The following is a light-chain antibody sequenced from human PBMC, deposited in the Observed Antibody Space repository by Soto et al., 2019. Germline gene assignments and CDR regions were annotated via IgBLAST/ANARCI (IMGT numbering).Light chain of an antibody. Sequence: QSVLTQPASVSGSPGQSITISCTGTVSDVGGYTYVSWYQQHPGKAPKLLIYDVINRPSGVSNRFSGSKSGNTASLTISGLQSEDEADYYCSSFTGNHTLLFGGGTKVTVL. V-gene: IGLV2-14*01. CDR1: VSDVGGYTY. CDR2: DVI. J-gene: IGLJ2*01. CDR3: SSFTGNHTLL.